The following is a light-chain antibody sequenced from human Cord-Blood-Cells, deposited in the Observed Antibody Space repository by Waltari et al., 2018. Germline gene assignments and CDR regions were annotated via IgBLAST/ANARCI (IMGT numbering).Light chain of an antibody. Sequence: SSELTQDPAVSVALGQTVRITCQGDSLRSYYASWYQQKPGQAPVLVIYGKNNRPSGIPDRFSGSRSGNTASLSITGAQAEDEADYYCNSRDSSGNHLGVFGTGTKVTVL. J-gene: IGLJ1*01. CDR3: NSRDSSGNHLGV. V-gene: IGLV3-19*01. CDR2: GKN. CDR1: SLRSYY.